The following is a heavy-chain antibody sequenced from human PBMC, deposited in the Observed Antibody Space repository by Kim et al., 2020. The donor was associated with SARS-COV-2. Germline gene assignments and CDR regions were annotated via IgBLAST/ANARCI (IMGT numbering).Heavy chain of an antibody. Sequence: SVKVSCKASGGTFSSYAISWVRQAPGQGLEWMGGIIPIFGTANYAQKFQGRVTITADESTSTAYMELSSLRSEDTAVYYCATTRAYGEGAGAFDIWGQGTMVTVSS. J-gene: IGHJ3*02. D-gene: IGHD4-17*01. V-gene: IGHV1-69*13. CDR1: GGTFSSYA. CDR2: IIPIFGTA. CDR3: ATTRAYGEGAGAFDI.